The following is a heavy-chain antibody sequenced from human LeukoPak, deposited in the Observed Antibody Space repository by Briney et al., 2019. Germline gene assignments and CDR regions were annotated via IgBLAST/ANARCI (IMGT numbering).Heavy chain of an antibody. CDR2: IYYSGST. J-gene: IGHJ3*02. Sequence: SETLSLTCTVSGGSISSSSYYWGWIRQPPGKGLEWIGSIYYSGSTYHNPSLKSRDTISVDTSKNQFSLKLSSVTAADTAVYYCARHDDYVFFGQDAFDIWGQGTMVTVSS. V-gene: IGHV4-39*01. CDR3: ARHDDYVFFGQDAFDI. CDR1: GGSISSSSYY. D-gene: IGHD3-16*01.